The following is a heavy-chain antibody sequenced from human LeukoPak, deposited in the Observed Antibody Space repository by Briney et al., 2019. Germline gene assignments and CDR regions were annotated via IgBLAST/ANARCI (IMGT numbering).Heavy chain of an antibody. J-gene: IGHJ5*02. CDR3: AREARPVGFDP. CDR1: GGSISSGDYY. Sequence: PSETLSLTCTVSGGSISSGDYYWSWIRQPPGKGLEWIGYNYYSGSTYYNPSLKSRVTISVDTSKNQFSLKLSSVTAADTAVYYCAREARPVGFDPWGQGTLVTVSS. D-gene: IGHD4-23*01. CDR2: NYYSGST. V-gene: IGHV4-30-4*01.